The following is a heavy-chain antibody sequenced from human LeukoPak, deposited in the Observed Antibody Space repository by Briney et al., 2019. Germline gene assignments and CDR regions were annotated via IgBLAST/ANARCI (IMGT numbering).Heavy chain of an antibody. V-gene: IGHV3-15*01. CDR3: TADRVVTTDYAMDV. CDR1: GFTFTNAW. CDR2: IKRKTDGGTT. Sequence: GGSLRLSCAASGFTFTNAWMNWIRQAPGKGLEWVGRIKRKTDGGTTDYAAPVKGRFTVSKDDSETTLYLQMDSLKTEDTAVYYCTADRVVTTDYAMDVWGRGTTVTVSS. J-gene: IGHJ6*02. D-gene: IGHD2-21*02.